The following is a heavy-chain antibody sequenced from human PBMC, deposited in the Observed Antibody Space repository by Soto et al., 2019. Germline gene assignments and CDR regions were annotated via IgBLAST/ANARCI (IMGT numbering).Heavy chain of an antibody. J-gene: IGHJ4*02. Sequence: QVQLVQSGAEVKEPGSLVRVSCKASGGIFSSYAFSWVRQAPGQGLEWMGGIIPMFGTSNYAQKFQGRVAITADKSTSTAYMELYSLRSEDTAVYYCARDLSEMATTTFDYWGQGTLVIVSS. CDR3: ARDLSEMATTTFDY. CDR2: IIPMFGTS. V-gene: IGHV1-69*14. D-gene: IGHD5-12*01. CDR1: GGIFSSYA.